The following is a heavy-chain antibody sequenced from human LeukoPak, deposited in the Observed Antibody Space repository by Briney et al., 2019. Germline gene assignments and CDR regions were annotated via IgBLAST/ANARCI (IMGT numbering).Heavy chain of an antibody. D-gene: IGHD6-19*01. CDR2: ISSSSTTI. CDR1: GFTFSSYT. V-gene: IGHV3-48*01. CDR3: AREAVSYYYGMDV. Sequence: QTGGSLKLSCAASGFTFSSYTMHWVRQAPGKGLEWVSYISSSSTTIYYADSVKGRFTISRDNAKNSLHLQMNSLRAEDRAVYYCAREAVSYYYGMDVWGQGTTVTVSS. J-gene: IGHJ6*02.